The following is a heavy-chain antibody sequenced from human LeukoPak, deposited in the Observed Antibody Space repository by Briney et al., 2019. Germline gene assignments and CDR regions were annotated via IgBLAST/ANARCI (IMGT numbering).Heavy chain of an antibody. CDR2: INPNSGGT. CDR1: GYTFTGYY. J-gene: IGHJ4*02. V-gene: IGHV1-2*02. CDR3: ARDFGPRVWMATNRYYFDY. D-gene: IGHD5-12*01. Sequence: ASVKVSCKASGYTFTGYYMHWVRQAPGQGLEWMGWINPNSGGTNYAQKFQGRVTMTRDTSISTAYMELSRLRSDDTAVYYCARDFGPRVWMATNRYYFDYWGQGTLVTVSS.